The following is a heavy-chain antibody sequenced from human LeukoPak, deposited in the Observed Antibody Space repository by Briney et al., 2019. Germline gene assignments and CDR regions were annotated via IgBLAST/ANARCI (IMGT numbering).Heavy chain of an antibody. Sequence: ASQTLSLTCAISGDSVSSNSVTWNWIRQSPSRGLEWLGRTYYRSTWYNDYAVSVRGRITVNPDTSKNQSSLHLNSVTPEDTAVYYCARRLTQYDCFDPWGQGILVTVSS. CDR3: ARRLTQYDCFDP. J-gene: IGHJ5*02. CDR2: TYYRSTWYN. CDR1: GDSVSSNSVT. V-gene: IGHV6-1*01. D-gene: IGHD2-2*01.